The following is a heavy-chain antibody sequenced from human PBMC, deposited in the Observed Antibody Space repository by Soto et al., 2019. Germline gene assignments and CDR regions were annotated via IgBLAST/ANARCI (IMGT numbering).Heavy chain of an antibody. Sequence: QVQLVESGGGLVKPGGSLRLSCVVSGFSFSDYYMSWIRQAPGKGLEWISYISNTGSTKYYADSVKCRFTISRDNAKNSLYLQMNRLRGEDTAVYYCARDYYGDYILDYWGQGTLVTVSS. D-gene: IGHD4-17*01. CDR3: ARDYYGDYILDY. CDR1: GFSFSDYY. V-gene: IGHV3-11*01. J-gene: IGHJ4*02. CDR2: ISNTGSTK.